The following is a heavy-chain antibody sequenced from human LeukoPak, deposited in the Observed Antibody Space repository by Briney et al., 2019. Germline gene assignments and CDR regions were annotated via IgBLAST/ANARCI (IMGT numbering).Heavy chain of an antibody. CDR3: ARESGLRYFDWLSADAFDI. D-gene: IGHD3-9*01. V-gene: IGHV4-4*07. CDR2: IYTSGST. J-gene: IGHJ3*02. Sequence: SETLSLTCTVSGGSISSYYWSWIRQPAGKGLEWIGRIYTSGSTNYNPSLKSRVTMSVDTSKNQFSLKLSSVTAADTAVYYCARESGLRYFDWLSADAFDIWGQGTMVTVSS. CDR1: GGSISSYY.